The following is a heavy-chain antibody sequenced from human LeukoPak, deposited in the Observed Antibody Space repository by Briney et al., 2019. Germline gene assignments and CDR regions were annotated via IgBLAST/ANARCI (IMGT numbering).Heavy chain of an antibody. Sequence: GGSLRLSCAASGFTFSSYGMSWVRQAPGKGLEWVSAISGSGGSTYYADSVKGRFTISRDNSKNTLYLQMNSLRAEDTAVYYCAKTRYYYDSSGYYPYYFDYWGQGTLVTVSS. CDR1: GFTFSSYG. J-gene: IGHJ4*02. V-gene: IGHV3-23*01. D-gene: IGHD3-22*01. CDR2: ISGSGGST. CDR3: AKTRYYYDSSGYYPYYFDY.